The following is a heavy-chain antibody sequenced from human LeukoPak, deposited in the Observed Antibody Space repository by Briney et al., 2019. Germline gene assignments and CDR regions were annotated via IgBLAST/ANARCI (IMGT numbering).Heavy chain of an antibody. CDR2: IKQDGSEK. D-gene: IGHD6-25*01. CDR1: GFTFSSYW. J-gene: IGHJ6*03. V-gene: IGHV3-7*01. CDR3: ARFAAGGSYYYYMDV. Sequence: GGSLRLSCAASGFTFSSYWMSWVRQAPGKGLEWVANIKQDGSEKYYVDSVKGRFTISRDNAKNSLYLQMNSLRAEDTAVYYCARFAAGGSYYYYMDVWGKGTTVTVSS.